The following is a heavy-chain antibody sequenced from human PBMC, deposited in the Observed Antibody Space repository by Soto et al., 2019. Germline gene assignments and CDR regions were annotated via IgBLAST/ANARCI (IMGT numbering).Heavy chain of an antibody. J-gene: IGHJ2*01. D-gene: IGHD2-2*01. CDR2: ISSSGSTI. CDR3: ARDIIVVVPAARSYWYFDL. Sequence: GGSLRLSCAASGFTFSSYEMNWVRQAPGKGLEWVSYISSSGSTIYYADSVKGRFTISRDNAKNSLYLQMNSLRAEDTAVYYCARDIIVVVPAARSYWYFDLWGRGTLVTVSS. V-gene: IGHV3-48*03. CDR1: GFTFSSYE.